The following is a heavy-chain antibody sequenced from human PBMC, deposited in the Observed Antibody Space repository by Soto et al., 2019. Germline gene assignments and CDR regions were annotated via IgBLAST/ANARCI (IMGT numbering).Heavy chain of an antibody. V-gene: IGHV1-69*13. J-gene: IGHJ5*02. CDR3: ARLLAVAGTRWFDP. CDR2: IIPIFGTA. CDR1: GGTFSSYA. Sequence: ASVKVSCKASGGTFSSYAISWVRQAPGQGLEWMGGIIPIFGTANYAQKFQGRVTITADESTSTAYMELSSLRSEDTAVYYCARLLAVAGTRWFDPWGQGTLVTVSS. D-gene: IGHD6-19*01.